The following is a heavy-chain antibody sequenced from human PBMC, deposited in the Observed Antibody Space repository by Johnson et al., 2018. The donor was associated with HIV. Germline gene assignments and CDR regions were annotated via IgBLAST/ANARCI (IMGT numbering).Heavy chain of an antibody. CDR3: AKEPLVRGVNAFDS. CDR1: GFTVSSNY. D-gene: IGHD3-10*01. V-gene: IGHV3-66*01. Sequence: VQLVESGGGLVQPGGSLRLSCAASGFTVSSNYMSWVRQAPGKGLEWVSVIYSGGSTYYADSVKGRFTISRDNSKNTLFLQMNSLRAEDTAVYYCAKEPLVRGVNAFDSGGQGTMVTVSS. J-gene: IGHJ3*02. CDR2: IYSGGST.